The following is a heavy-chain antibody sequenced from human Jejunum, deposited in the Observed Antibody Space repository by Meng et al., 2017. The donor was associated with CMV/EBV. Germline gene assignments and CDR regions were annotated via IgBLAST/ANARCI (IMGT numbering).Heavy chain of an antibody. CDR1: FSSYW. J-gene: IGHJ3*02. Sequence: FSSYWMSWVRQAPGKGLEWVANIKEDVSELYYLGSVKGRFTISRDNAKNSLYLQMNSLRAEDTAVYYCARMYCSTISCYTDAFDIWGQGTMVTVSS. CDR3: ARMYCSTISCYTDAFDI. V-gene: IGHV3-7*01. CDR2: IKEDVSEL. D-gene: IGHD2-2*02.